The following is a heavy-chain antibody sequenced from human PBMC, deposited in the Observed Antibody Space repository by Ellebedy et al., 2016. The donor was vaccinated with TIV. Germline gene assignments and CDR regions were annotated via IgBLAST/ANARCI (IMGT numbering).Heavy chain of an antibody. D-gene: IGHD4-17*01. CDR3: ARRGSYGDYSVQVNSWFDT. V-gene: IGHV3-7*01. CDR1: GFSFRSYW. Sequence: GESLKISCEASGFSFRSYWMSWVRQAPGKGLEWLANIYQDGSEQFYVDSVKGRFTISRDNAKNSVYLHMNSLRAEDTAVYYCARRGSYGDYSVQVNSWFDTWGRGTLVAVSS. J-gene: IGHJ5*02. CDR2: IYQDGSEQ.